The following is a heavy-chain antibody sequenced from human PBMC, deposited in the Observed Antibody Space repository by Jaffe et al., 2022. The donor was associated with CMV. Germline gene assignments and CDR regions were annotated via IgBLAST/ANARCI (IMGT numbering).Heavy chain of an antibody. CDR2: IYYSGNT. J-gene: IGHJ6*02. CDR3: ATENSSSWFRPGRYFYYFGMDV. Sequence: QLQLQESGPGLVKPSETLSLTCTVSGGSISSSSFYWGWIRQPPGKGLEWIGSIYYSGNTAYNPSLKSRVAMSIDTSKNQFSLKLTSVTAADTAVYYCATENSSSWFRPGRYFYYFGMDVWGLGTTVTVSS. CDR1: GGSISSSSFY. D-gene: IGHD6-13*01. V-gene: IGHV4-39*01.